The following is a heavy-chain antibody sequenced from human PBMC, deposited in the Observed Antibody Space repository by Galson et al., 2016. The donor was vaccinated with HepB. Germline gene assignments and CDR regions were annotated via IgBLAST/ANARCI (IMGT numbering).Heavy chain of an antibody. J-gene: IGHJ4*02. D-gene: IGHD4-11*01. CDR1: GFTFTNFA. CDR2: ISESGGST. V-gene: IGHV3-23*01. Sequence: SLRLSCATSGFTFTNFAMGWVRQAPGKGLEWVSVISESGGSTDYADSVKGRFTIARENAKNTLYLQMDSLRAEDTAIYYCVKEAPHYSNYMAEVDSWGQGTRVTVSS. CDR3: VKEAPHYSNYMAEVDS.